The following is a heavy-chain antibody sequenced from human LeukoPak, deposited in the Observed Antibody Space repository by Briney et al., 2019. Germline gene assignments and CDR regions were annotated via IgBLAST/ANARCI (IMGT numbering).Heavy chain of an antibody. J-gene: IGHJ4*02. D-gene: IGHD2-2*01. Sequence: GASVKVSCKASGYTFTTYAITWVRQAPGQGLECMGWISTYNGNTNYAQKLQGRVTMTTDTSTSTAYMELRSLRSDDTAVYYCARDTGYCSSTSCLFLDYWGQGTLVTVSS. CDR3: ARDTGYCSSTSCLFLDY. V-gene: IGHV1-18*01. CDR1: GYTFTTYA. CDR2: ISTYNGNT.